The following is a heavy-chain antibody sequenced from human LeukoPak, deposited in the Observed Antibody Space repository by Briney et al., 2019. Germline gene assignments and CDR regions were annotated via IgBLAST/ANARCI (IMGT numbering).Heavy chain of an antibody. CDR1: GYTFTGYY. Sequence: ASVKVSCKASGYTFTGYYMHWVRQAPGQGLEWMGWINPNSGGTNYAQKSQGRVTMTRDTSISTAYMELSRLRSDDTAVYYCARDATQITFGGVSSPDIWGQGTMVTVSS. D-gene: IGHD3-16*01. CDR3: ARDATQITFGGVSSPDI. J-gene: IGHJ3*02. V-gene: IGHV1-2*02. CDR2: INPNSGGT.